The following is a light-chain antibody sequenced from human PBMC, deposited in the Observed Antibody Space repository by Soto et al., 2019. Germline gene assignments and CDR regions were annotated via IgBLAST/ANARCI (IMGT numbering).Light chain of an antibody. J-gene: IGKJ1*01. V-gene: IGKV3-11*01. CDR1: QSVSTF. CDR3: QQRNNWPPTWT. CDR2: DTS. Sequence: EFVLTQSPATLSLSPGERATLSCRASQSVSTFLAWYQQKPGQAPRLLIYDTSNRATGIPARFSGSGSGTDFTLTISSLEPEDFAVFYCQQRNNWPPTWTFGQGTKVDIK.